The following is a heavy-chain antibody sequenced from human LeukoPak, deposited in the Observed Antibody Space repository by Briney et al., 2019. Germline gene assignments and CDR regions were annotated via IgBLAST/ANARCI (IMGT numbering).Heavy chain of an antibody. CDR3: AKTIVLMAYTNDY. CDR2: ISGSGGST. Sequence: GGSLRLSXAASGFTFSSYAMSWVRQAPGKGVEWVSVISGSGGSTYYADSVKGRFTISRDNSKNTLYLQMNSLRAEDTAVYYCAKTIVLMAYTNDYWGQGTLVTVSS. D-gene: IGHD2-8*01. CDR1: GFTFSSYA. V-gene: IGHV3-23*01. J-gene: IGHJ4*02.